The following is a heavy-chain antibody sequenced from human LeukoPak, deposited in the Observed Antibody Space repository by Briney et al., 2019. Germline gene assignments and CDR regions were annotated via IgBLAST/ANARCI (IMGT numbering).Heavy chain of an antibody. D-gene: IGHD2/OR15-2a*01. V-gene: IGHV3-9*01. CDR2: ISWNSGSI. CDR1: GFTFDDYA. CDR3: AKTPYFSPYYFDY. Sequence: TGGSLRLSCAASGFTFDDYAMHWVRQAPGKGLEWVSGISWNSGSIGYADSVKGRFTISRDNAKNSLYLRMNSLRAEDTALYYCAKTPYFSPYYFDYWGQGTLVTVPS. J-gene: IGHJ4*02.